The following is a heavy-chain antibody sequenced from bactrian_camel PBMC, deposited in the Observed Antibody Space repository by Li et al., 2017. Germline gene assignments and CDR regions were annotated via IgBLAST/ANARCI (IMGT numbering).Heavy chain of an antibody. J-gene: IGHJ4*01. V-gene: IGHV3S1*01. CDR1: GYSYSSIC. Sequence: HVQLVESGGGSALAGGSVRLSCAASGYSYSSICMAWFRQAPGKDREGVAVLWIGGATTTYADSVKGRFIISPGNATNTVSLQMNSLKPEDTAMYYCAADRMACLRPSVQVAAYNFWGQGTQVTVS. CDR2: LWIGGATT. CDR3: AADRMACLRPSVQVAAYNF.